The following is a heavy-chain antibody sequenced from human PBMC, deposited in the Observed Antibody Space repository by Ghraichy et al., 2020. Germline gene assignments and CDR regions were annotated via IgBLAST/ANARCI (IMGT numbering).Heavy chain of an antibody. CDR3: ARDLGVLWYFDL. Sequence: GGSLRLSCTASGFTFSNYWMTWVRQAPGKGLEWVANIKQDGSDTRYVDSVKGRFTISRDNAENLLYLQMNSLGDEDTAVYYCARDLGVLWYFDLWGRGTLVTVSS. CDR1: GFTFSNYW. J-gene: IGHJ2*01. V-gene: IGHV3-7*04. CDR2: IKQDGSDT. D-gene: IGHD2-8*01.